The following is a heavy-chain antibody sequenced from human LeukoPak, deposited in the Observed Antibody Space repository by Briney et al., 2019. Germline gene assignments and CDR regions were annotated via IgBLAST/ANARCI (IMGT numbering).Heavy chain of an antibody. CDR3: ARDSKYYDFWSGYPPIYYYYGMDV. Sequence: PGGSLRLSCAASGFTFSSYAMHWVRQAPGKGLEWVAVIWYDGSNKYYADSVKGRFTISRDNSKNTLYLQMNSLRAEDTAVYYCARDSKYYDFWSGYPPIYYYYGMDVWGQGTTVTVSS. CDR2: IWYDGSNK. CDR1: GFTFSSYA. J-gene: IGHJ6*02. D-gene: IGHD3-3*01. V-gene: IGHV3-33*08.